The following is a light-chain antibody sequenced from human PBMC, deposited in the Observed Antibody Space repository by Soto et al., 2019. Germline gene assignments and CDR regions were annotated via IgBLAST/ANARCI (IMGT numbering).Light chain of an antibody. V-gene: IGKV1-5*03. Sequence: DIQMTQSPSTLSASVGDRVIITCRASQTISTLLAWYQHKPGTAPKLLIYKASSLEGGVPSRFSGSGSGTEFTLTISTLQPDDFATYYCQQYSSYSRTFGQGTKVETK. CDR2: KAS. J-gene: IGKJ2*02. CDR1: QTISTL. CDR3: QQYSSYSRT.